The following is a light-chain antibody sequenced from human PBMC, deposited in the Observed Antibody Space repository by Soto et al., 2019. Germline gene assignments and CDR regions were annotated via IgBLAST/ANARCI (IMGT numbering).Light chain of an antibody. J-gene: IGLJ1*01. V-gene: IGLV2-23*03. CDR2: EGS. Sequence: QSALTQPASVSGSPGQSITISCTGTSSDVGSYNLVSWYQQHPGKAPKLMIYEGSKRPSGVSNRFSGSKSGNTASLTISGLQAEDEADYYCCSYAGSSTFLYVFGTGTKLPS. CDR3: CSYAGSSTFLYV. CDR1: SSDVGSYNL.